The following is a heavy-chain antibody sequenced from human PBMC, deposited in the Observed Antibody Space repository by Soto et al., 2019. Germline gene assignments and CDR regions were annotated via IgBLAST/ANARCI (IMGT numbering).Heavy chain of an antibody. CDR1: GFTFSSYA. J-gene: IGHJ4*02. CDR3: TRGAAVAGIDY. Sequence: GSLRLSCAASGFTFSSYAMSWVRQAPGKGLEWVSAISGSGGSTYYADSVKGRFTISRDDAENSLYLQMNSLRVEDTAMYYCTRGAAVAGIDYWGQGTLVTVSS. D-gene: IGHD6-19*01. CDR2: ISGSGGST. V-gene: IGHV3-23*01.